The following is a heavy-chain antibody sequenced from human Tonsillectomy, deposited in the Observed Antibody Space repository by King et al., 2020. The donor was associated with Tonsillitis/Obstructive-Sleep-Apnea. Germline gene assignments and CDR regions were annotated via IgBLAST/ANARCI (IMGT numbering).Heavy chain of an antibody. CDR3: ARAPLRFRGAFDI. CDR1: GGSFSGYY. Sequence: VQLPQWGAGLLKPSETLSLTCAVYGGSFSGYYWSWIRQPPGTGLEWIGEINHSGSTNYNPSLKSRVTISVDTSKNQFSLKLSSVTAADTAVYYCARAPLRFRGAFDIWGQGTMVTVSS. CDR2: INHSGST. V-gene: IGHV4-34*01. D-gene: IGHD3-3*01. J-gene: IGHJ3*02.